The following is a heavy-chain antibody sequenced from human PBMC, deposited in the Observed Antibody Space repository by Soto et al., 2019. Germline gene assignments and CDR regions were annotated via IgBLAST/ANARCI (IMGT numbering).Heavy chain of an antibody. D-gene: IGHD2-2*03. J-gene: IGHJ3*02. CDR1: GGSISSSSYY. CDR2: IYYSGST. CDR3: AGPNVELDILVVPAAHDAFDI. V-gene: IGHV4-39*01. Sequence: PSETLSLTCTVSGGSISSSSYYWGWIRQPPGKGLEWIGSIYYSGSTYYNPSLKSRVTISVDTSKNQFSLKLSSVTAADTAVYYCAGPNVELDILVVPAAHDAFDIWGQGAMVTISS.